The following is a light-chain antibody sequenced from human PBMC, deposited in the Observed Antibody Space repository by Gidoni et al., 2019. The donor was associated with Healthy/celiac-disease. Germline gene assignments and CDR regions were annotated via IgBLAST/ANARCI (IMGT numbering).Light chain of an antibody. CDR1: QSISSW. Sequence: DIQMTQSPSTLSASVGDRVTITCRASQSISSWLAWYQQKPGKAPKLLIYDASSLESGTEFTLTISSLQPDDFATYYCQQYNSYWTFXQXTKVXIK. J-gene: IGKJ1*01. V-gene: IGKV1-5*01. CDR2: DAS. CDR3: QQYNSYWT.